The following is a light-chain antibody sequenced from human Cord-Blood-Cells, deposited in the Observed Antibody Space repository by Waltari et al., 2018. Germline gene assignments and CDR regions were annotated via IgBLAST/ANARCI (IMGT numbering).Light chain of an antibody. CDR1: STDFGRYHY. CDR3: SSYTSSSTWV. CDR2: DVS. J-gene: IGLJ3*02. V-gene: IGLV2-14*01. Sequence: QSALTQPASVSGSPGQSSTISCTGLSTDFGRYHYLYWYQQHPGKAPKLMIYDVSKRPSGVSNRFSGSKSGNTASLTISGLQAEDEADYYCSSYTSSSTWVFGGGTKLTVL.